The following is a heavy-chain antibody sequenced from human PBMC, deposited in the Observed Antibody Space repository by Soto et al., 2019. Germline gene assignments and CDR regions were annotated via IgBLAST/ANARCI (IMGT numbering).Heavy chain of an antibody. J-gene: IGHJ4*02. D-gene: IGHD1-26*01. CDR3: AKGGEVGGVLGDH. V-gene: IGHV3-30*18. Sequence: LRLSFEASGFAFNKFGMHWVRQAPGKGLEWVAFISYDGSYQYYADSVQGRLTITRDNSMNTLNMQLNSLRREDTAVYYCAKGGEVGGVLGDHWGQGTLVTVSS. CDR2: ISYDGSYQ. CDR1: GFAFNKFG.